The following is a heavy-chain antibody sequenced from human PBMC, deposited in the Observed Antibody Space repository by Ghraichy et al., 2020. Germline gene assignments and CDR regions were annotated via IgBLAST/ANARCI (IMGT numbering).Heavy chain of an antibody. Sequence: GESLNISCAASGFTFSSYSMNWVRQAPGKGLEWVSSISPSGTYIYSADSVKGRFTISRDSAKNSLYLQMSSLRAEDTAVYYCARSYYYDSSGYYAGDGFDIWGQETMVTVSS. CDR3: ARSYYYDSSGYYAGDGFDI. V-gene: IGHV3-21*01. J-gene: IGHJ3*02. CDR1: GFTFSSYS. D-gene: IGHD3-22*01. CDR2: ISPSGTYI.